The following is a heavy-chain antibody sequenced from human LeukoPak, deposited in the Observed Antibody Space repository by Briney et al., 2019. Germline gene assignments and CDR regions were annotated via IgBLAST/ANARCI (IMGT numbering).Heavy chain of an antibody. V-gene: IGHV3-48*03. J-gene: IGHJ6*02. CDR3: AIINYYGSGSYYYYYGMDV. CDR2: ISSSGSTI. Sequence: PGGSLRLSCAASGFTFSSYDMNWVRQAPGKGLEWVSYISSSGSTIYYANSVKGRFTISRDNAKNSLYLQMNSLRAEDTAVYYCAIINYYGSGSYYYYYGMDVWGQGTTVTVSS. CDR1: GFTFSSYD. D-gene: IGHD3-10*01.